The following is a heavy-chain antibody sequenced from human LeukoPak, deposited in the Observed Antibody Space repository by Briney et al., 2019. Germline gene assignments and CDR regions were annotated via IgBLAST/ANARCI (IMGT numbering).Heavy chain of an antibody. J-gene: IGHJ4*02. CDR2: IRYDGSNK. CDR1: GFTFSSYG. D-gene: IGHD2-2*02. V-gene: IGHV3-30*02. CDR3: AKDNVVVPAAITSSVGDY. Sequence: GGSLRLSCAASGFTFSSYGMHWVRQAPGKGLEWVAFIRYDGSNKYYADSVKGRFTISRDNSKNTLYLQMNSLRAEDTAVYYCAKDNVVVPAAITSSVGDYWGQGTLVTVSS.